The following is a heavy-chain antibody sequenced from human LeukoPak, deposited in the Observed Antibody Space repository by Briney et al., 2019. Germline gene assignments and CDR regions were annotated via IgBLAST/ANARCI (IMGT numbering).Heavy chain of an antibody. CDR2: ISYNGSDK. V-gene: IGHV3-30-3*01. CDR1: GFTSSSNA. CDR3: AREAEALDY. J-gene: IGHJ4*02. Sequence: GRSLRFSCAASGFTSSSNAMHWVRQGPGKGLEWVALISYNGSDKYYADSVRGRFTISRDNSENTLYLQMNSLRAEDTAVYYCAREAEALDYWGQGTLVTVSS.